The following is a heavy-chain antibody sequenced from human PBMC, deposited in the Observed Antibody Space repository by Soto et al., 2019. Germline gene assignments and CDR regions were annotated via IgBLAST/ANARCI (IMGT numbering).Heavy chain of an antibody. J-gene: IGHJ4*02. V-gene: IGHV4-34*08. CDR2: IDHGGST. D-gene: IGHD2-21*02. Sequence: SETLSLTCAIYGATLSSHSRSWVRQPPGKGLEWIGEIDHGGSTNYNPSLKSRVTISGNTSKNQSSLELRSLTAADTGVYYCAAYDVGTIIQDYWGQGTRVTVSS. CDR3: AAYDVGTIIQDY. CDR1: GATLSSHS.